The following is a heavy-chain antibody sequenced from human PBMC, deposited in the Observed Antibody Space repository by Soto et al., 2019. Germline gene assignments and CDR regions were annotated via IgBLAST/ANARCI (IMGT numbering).Heavy chain of an antibody. CDR2: IGTQHDT. Sequence: EVQLVESGGGLVQPGGSLRLSCAASGFTFSAYDMHWVRQPTGKGLEWVSAIGTQHDTYYPDSVKGRFTISRENAKNSLYLQMNSRGAGDTAVYYWARQASYWHGGGGWFDPWGQGTLVTVSS. V-gene: IGHV3-13*01. CDR1: GFTFSAYD. D-gene: IGHD2-8*02. CDR3: ARQASYWHGGGGWFDP. J-gene: IGHJ5*02.